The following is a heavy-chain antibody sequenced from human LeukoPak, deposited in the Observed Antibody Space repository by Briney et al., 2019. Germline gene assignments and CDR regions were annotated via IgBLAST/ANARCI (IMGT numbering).Heavy chain of an antibody. D-gene: IGHD5-24*01. Sequence: GGSLRLSCAASGFTFNTYGMHWVRQAPGKGLDWVAFIRFDESHRYYADSVKGRFTISRDSSQNMVYLRMSSLKTEDTAVYYCAKDGNNDRVGFSYQVAPRRDFYDYYMDVWGKGTTVTVSS. CDR1: GFTFNTYG. J-gene: IGHJ6*03. CDR2: IRFDESHR. CDR3: AKDGNNDRVGFSYQVAPRRDFYDYYMDV. V-gene: IGHV3-30*02.